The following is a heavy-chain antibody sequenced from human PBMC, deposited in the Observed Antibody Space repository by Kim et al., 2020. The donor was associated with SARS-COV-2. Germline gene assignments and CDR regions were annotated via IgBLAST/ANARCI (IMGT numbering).Heavy chain of an antibody. J-gene: IGHJ2*01. D-gene: IGHD3-22*01. V-gene: IGHV4-34*01. Sequence: SETLSLTCAVYGGSFSGYYWSWIRQPPGKGLEWIGEINHSGSTNYNPSLKSRVTISVDTSKNQFSLKLSSVTAADTAVYYCARGRPYYYDSSGYYRMYF. CDR3: ARGRPYYYDSSGYYRMYF. CDR1: GGSFSGYY. CDR2: INHSGST.